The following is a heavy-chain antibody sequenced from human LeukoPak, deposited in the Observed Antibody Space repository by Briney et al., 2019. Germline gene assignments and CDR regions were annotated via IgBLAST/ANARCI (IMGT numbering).Heavy chain of an antibody. D-gene: IGHD4-17*01. CDR3: ARQSTMTYQFDS. Sequence: PSETLSLTCAVYDGSFSNYAWGWIRQPPGKGLEWIGEINHSGGTNYNPSLKSRVTISIDTSKNQFSLKLKSVTAVDTAVYYCARQSTMTYQFDSWGQGTLVSVSS. V-gene: IGHV4-34*01. CDR1: DGSFSNYA. CDR2: INHSGGT. J-gene: IGHJ4*02.